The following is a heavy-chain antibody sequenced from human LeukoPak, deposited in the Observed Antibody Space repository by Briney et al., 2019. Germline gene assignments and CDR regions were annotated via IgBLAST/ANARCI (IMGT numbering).Heavy chain of an antibody. V-gene: IGHV3-7*01. CDR1: GFTFSSYW. D-gene: IGHD6-13*01. J-gene: IGHJ4*02. CDR2: IRHDGSEK. Sequence: GGSLRLSCAASGFTFSSYWMSWVRQAPGKGLEWVANIRHDGSEKYYADSVKGRFTISRDNAKNSLYLQMNSLRAEDTAVYYRARDGYVAGYSSSWVDYWGQGTLVTVSS. CDR3: ARDGYVAGYSSSWVDY.